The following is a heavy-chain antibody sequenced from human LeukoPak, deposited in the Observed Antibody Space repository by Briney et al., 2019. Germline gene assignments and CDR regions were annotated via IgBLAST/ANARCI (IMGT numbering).Heavy chain of an antibody. J-gene: IGHJ4*02. CDR3: ARGELGDSSGFSFFDY. CDR1: RGTFSSYG. D-gene: IGHD3-22*01. CDR2: AIAIFGRV. V-gene: IGHV1-69*05. Sequence: SVKVSCKASRGTFSSYGISWLRQAPGQGLEWMGGAIAIFGRVKYGQKFQGRATITTDESTSTAYMELSSLTSEDTGVYYCARGELGDSSGFSFFDYWGQGTLVTVSS.